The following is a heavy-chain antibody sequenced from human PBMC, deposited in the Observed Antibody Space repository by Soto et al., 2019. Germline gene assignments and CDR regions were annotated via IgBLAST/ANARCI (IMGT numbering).Heavy chain of an antibody. CDR2: INPNSGGT. D-gene: IGHD3-3*01. V-gene: IGHV1-2*02. Sequence: QVQLVQSGAEVKKPGASVKVSCKASGYTFTGYYMHWVRQAPGQGLEWMGWINPNSGGTNYAQKFQGRVTMTRDTSISTAYMELSRLRSDDTAVYYCVVASVTGEESGYPYYYYGMDVWGQGTTVTVSS. CDR1: GYTFTGYY. J-gene: IGHJ6*02. CDR3: VVASVTGEESGYPYYYYGMDV.